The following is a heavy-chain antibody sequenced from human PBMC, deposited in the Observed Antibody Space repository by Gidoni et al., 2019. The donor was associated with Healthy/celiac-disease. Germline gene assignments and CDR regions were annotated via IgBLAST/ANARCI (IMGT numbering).Heavy chain of an antibody. CDR1: GYTFTSYD. CDR3: ARGQYSSGWTRF. V-gene: IGHV1-8*01. Sequence: QVQLVQSGAEVKKPGASVTVSFKASGYTFTSYDINWARQATGQGLEWMGWMNPNSGNTGYAQKFQGRVTSTRNTAISTAYMELSSLRSEDTAVYYCARGQYSSGWTRFWGQGTLVTVSS. J-gene: IGHJ4*02. D-gene: IGHD6-19*01. CDR2: MNPNSGNT.